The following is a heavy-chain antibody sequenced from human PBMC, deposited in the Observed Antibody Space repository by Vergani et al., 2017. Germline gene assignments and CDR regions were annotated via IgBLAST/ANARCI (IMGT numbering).Heavy chain of an antibody. D-gene: IGHD3-22*01. J-gene: IGHJ4*02. CDR1: GFTFSSYG. CDR2: IWYDGSNK. CDR3: ATLTSGYNY. Sequence: QVQLVESGGGVVQPGRSLRLSCAASGFTFSSYGMHWVRQAPGKGLEWVAVIWYDGSNKYYADSVKGRFTISRDNSKNTLYLQMNSLRAEDTAVYYCATLTSGYNYWGQGTLVTVSS. V-gene: IGHV3-33*01.